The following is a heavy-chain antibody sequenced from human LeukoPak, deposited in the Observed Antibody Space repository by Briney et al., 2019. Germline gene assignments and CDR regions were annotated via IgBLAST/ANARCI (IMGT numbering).Heavy chain of an antibody. J-gene: IGHJ5*02. V-gene: IGHV4-59*01. CDR1: GGSISSYY. D-gene: IGHD1-1*01. CDR2: IYYSGST. Sequence: PSETLSLTCTVSGGSISSYYWSWIRQPPGKGLEWIGYIYYSGSTNYNPSLKSRVTISVDTSKNQLSLKLSSVTAAHRAVYYCARPSTSLARGGGWLDPGGQGTLVPVSS. CDR3: ARPSTSLARGGGWLDP.